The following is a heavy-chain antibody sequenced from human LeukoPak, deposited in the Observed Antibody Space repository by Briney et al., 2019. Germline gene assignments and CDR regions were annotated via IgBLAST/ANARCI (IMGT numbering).Heavy chain of an antibody. CDR2: LWGRCYRT. CDR1: GFTFCSYA. D-gene: IGHD3-22*01. J-gene: IGHJ3*02. CDR3: AKDPITMIVVPDAFDI. Sequence: PGGSLRLSCAASGFTFCSYAMSWLGQAPGEGVEGVSALWGRCYRTHCGDSVKGRFNIPRDNHKHPLYLKMNSQSAEDTAVFHCAKDPITMIVVPDAFDIWGQGTMVTVSS. V-gene: IGHV3-23*01.